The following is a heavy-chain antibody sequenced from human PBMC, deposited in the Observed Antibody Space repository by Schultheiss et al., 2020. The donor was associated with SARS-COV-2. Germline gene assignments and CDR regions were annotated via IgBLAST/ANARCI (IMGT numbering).Heavy chain of an antibody. CDR1: GFTFSSYG. Sequence: GGSLRLSCAASGFTFSSYGMHWVRQAPGKGLEWVAVIWYDGSNKYYADSVKGRFTISRDNSKNTLYLQMNSLRAEDTAVYYCARDGVIGADIVVVPAANPYYYYYGMDVWGQGTTVTVSS. CDR2: IWYDGSNK. CDR3: ARDGVIGADIVVVPAANPYYYYYGMDV. J-gene: IGHJ6*02. V-gene: IGHV3-33*01. D-gene: IGHD2-2*01.